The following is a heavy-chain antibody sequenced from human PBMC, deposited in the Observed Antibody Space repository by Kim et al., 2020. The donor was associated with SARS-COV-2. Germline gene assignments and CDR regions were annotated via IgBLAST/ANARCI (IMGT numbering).Heavy chain of an antibody. Sequence: ASVKVSCKASGYTFRKDAIHWVRQAPGQRLEWLGWINTANGNTKYSQKFQGRVTITRDTSATTAYLELTRLTSEDTAKYYCARGGIPLWYNWGQGTLVTVSS. D-gene: IGHD5-18*01. CDR3: ARGGIPLWYN. V-gene: IGHV1-3*04. CDR1: GYTFRKDA. CDR2: INTANGNT. J-gene: IGHJ4*02.